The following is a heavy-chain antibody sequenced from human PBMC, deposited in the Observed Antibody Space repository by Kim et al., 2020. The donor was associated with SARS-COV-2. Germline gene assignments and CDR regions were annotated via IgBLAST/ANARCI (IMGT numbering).Heavy chain of an antibody. D-gene: IGHD3-9*01. Sequence: ASVKVSCKASGYTFTGYYMHWVRQAPGQGLEWMGRINPNSGGTNYAQKFQGRVTMTRDTSISTAYMELSRLRSDDTAVYYCARAGGGLATGGLRYFDWGSDYWGQGTLVTVSS. J-gene: IGHJ4*02. CDR1: GYTFTGYY. CDR2: INPNSGGT. CDR3: ARAGGGLATGGLRYFDWGSDY. V-gene: IGHV1-2*06.